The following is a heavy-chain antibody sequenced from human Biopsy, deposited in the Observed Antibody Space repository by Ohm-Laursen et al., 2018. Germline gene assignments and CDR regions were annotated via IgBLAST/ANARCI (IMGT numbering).Heavy chain of an antibody. V-gene: IGHV3-33*01. D-gene: IGHD1-26*01. CDR2: IWYDGSSE. J-gene: IGHJ6*02. Sequence: SLRLSCAASGFTFSDYVMHWVRQAPGKGLEWVAIIWYDGSSEYYAGSVKGRFTISRDNSKNTVYLQMNSLRVEDTAVYYCARDPIVGSKADGMDVWGQGTTVTVSS. CDR1: GFTFSDYV. CDR3: ARDPIVGSKADGMDV.